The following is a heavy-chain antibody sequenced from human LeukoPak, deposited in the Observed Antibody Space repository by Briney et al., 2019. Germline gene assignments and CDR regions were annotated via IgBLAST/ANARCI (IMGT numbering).Heavy chain of an antibody. J-gene: IGHJ6*02. Sequence: PGGSLRLSCAASGFTFSSYAMSWVRQAPGKGLEWVSAISGSGGSTYYADSVKGRFTISRDNSKNTLYLQMNSLRAEDTAVYYCAKDTPIQATIFYSLAGPPSGAVWGQGTTVTVSS. CDR3: AKDTPIQATIFYSLAGPPSGAV. CDR2: ISGSGGST. V-gene: IGHV3-23*01. D-gene: IGHD1-26*01. CDR1: GFTFSSYA.